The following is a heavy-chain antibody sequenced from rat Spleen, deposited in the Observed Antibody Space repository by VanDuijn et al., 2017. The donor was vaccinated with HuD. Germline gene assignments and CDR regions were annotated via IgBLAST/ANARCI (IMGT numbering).Heavy chain of an antibody. V-gene: IGHV5-25*01. J-gene: IGHJ1*01. CDR1: GFTFSTFA. CDR2: TSNTGGNI. CDR3: AGRGPDWYFDF. Sequence: EVQLVESGGGLVQPGRSMKLSCAASGFTFSTFAMAWVRQAPTKGLEWVASTSNTGGNIYYPDSVKGRFTISRDNAKSTLYLQMDSLRSEDTATYYWAGRGPDWYFDFWGPGTMVTVSS.